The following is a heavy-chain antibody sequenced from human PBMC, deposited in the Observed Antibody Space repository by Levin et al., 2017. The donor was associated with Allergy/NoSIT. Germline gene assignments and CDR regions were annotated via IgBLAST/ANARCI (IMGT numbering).Heavy chain of an antibody. J-gene: IGHJ6*03. CDR3: ARGAYCSRTSCYDGAIYDYYMDG. V-gene: IGHV3-20*01. CDR1: GFTFEDYG. Sequence: GESLKISCAASGFTFEDYGMSWVRQAPGKGLEWVSGVNWSGGSTGYADSVQGRFTISRDNAKNSLYLQMHSLRAEDTAVYHCARGAYCSRTSCYDGAIYDYYMDGWGKGTTVTVSS. CDR2: VNWSGGST. D-gene: IGHD2-2*01.